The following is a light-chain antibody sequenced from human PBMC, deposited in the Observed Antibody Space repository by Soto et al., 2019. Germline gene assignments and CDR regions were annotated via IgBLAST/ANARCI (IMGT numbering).Light chain of an antibody. Sequence: EIVMTQSPATLSVSPGERATLSCRASQSISGNLAWYQQKPGQAPRLLIYGASTRAAGIPARFSGSGSGTEFTLTISSLQSEDFAVYYCQQYNNWPRTFGQGTKVDIK. CDR1: QSISGN. CDR2: GAS. CDR3: QQYNNWPRT. J-gene: IGKJ1*01. V-gene: IGKV3-15*01.